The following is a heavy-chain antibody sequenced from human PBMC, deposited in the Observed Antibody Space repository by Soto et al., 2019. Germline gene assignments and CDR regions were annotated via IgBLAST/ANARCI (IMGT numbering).Heavy chain of an antibody. CDR1: GGSITSGGYY. Sequence: SETLSLTCTVSGGSITSGGYYWSWIRQHPGKGLEWIGYIYYSGSTNYNPSLKSRVTISVDTSKNQFSLKLSSVTAADTAVYYCARGGRFYYNNWFDPWGQGTLVTVSS. D-gene: IGHD3-22*01. V-gene: IGHV4-31*03. J-gene: IGHJ5*02. CDR2: IYYSGST. CDR3: ARGGRFYYNNWFDP.